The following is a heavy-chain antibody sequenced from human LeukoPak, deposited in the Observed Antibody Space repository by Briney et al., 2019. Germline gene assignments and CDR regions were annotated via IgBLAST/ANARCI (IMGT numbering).Heavy chain of an antibody. J-gene: IGHJ6*02. CDR2: ISYDGSNK. Sequence: GGSLRLSCAASGFTFSSYGMHWVRQAPGKGLEWVAVISYDGSNKYYADSVKGRFTISRDNSKNTLYLQMNSLRAEDTAVYYCAKDLGHGGNSVNYYYGMDVWGQGTTVTVSS. CDR1: GFTFSSYG. D-gene: IGHD4-23*01. CDR3: AKDLGHGGNSVNYYYGMDV. V-gene: IGHV3-30*18.